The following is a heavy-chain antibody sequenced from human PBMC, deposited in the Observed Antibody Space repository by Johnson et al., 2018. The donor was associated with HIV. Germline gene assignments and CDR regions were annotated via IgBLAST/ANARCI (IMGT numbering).Heavy chain of an antibody. CDR1: GFTFSSYA. D-gene: IGHD3-22*01. Sequence: VQLVESGGGLIQPGGSLRLSCAASGFTFSSYAMSWVRQAPGKGLEWVSAISGSGGSTYYADSVKGRFTISRDNSKNTLYLQMNSLRAEDTALFYCAKGVSYDSSDSSSPNDAFDIWGQGTMVTVSS. CDR3: AKGVSYDSSDSSSPNDAFDI. CDR2: ISGSGGST. J-gene: IGHJ3*02. V-gene: IGHV3-23*04.